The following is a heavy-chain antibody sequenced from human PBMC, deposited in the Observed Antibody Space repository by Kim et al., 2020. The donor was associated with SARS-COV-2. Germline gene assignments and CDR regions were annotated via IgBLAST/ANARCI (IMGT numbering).Heavy chain of an antibody. CDR2: IYYTGST. CDR1: GGSISSDDYY. J-gene: IGHJ4*02. D-gene: IGHD5-12*01. Sequence: SETLSLTCTVSGGSISSDDYYWSWIRQHPGKGLELIGYIYYTGSTYYNPSLKSRVTMSVDTSKNQFSLKLSSVTAADTAVYYCARDLPWPDSGYVSGVFHYWGQGTLVTVSS. V-gene: IGHV4-31*03. CDR3: ARDLPWPDSGYVSGVFHY.